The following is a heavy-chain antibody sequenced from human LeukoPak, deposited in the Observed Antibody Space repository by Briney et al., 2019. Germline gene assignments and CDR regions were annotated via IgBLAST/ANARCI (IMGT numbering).Heavy chain of an antibody. J-gene: IGHJ5*02. Sequence: SQTLSLTCAVSGGSISSGGYSWSWIQQPPGKGLEWIGYIYHSGSTYYNPSLKSRVTISVDRSKNQFSLKLSSVTAADTAVYYCAKLWFGEKGWFDPWGQGTLVTVSS. CDR1: GGSISSGGYS. CDR2: IYHSGST. CDR3: AKLWFGEKGWFDP. D-gene: IGHD3-10*01. V-gene: IGHV4-30-2*01.